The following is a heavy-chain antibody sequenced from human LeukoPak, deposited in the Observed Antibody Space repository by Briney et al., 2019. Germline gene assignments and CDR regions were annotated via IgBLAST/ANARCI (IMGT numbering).Heavy chain of an antibody. CDR1: GYTFTSYG. J-gene: IGHJ4*02. CDR3: TSRPLLSYYGSGRTRSDY. D-gene: IGHD3-10*01. CDR2: ISAYNGNT. Sequence: ASVKVSCKASGYTFTSYGISWVRQAPGQGLEWMGWISAYNGNTNYAQKLQGRVTMTRDTSTSTVYMELSSLRSEDTAVYYCTSRPLLSYYGSGRTRSDYWGQGTLVTVSS. V-gene: IGHV1-18*01.